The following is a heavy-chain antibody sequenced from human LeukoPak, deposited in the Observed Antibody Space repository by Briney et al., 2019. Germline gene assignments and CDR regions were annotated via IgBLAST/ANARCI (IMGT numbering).Heavy chain of an antibody. D-gene: IGHD6-6*01. CDR3: ARRSIAARGALDY. V-gene: IGHV1-2*02. CDR2: INPNSGGT. CDR1: GYTFTGYY. J-gene: IGHJ4*02. Sequence: ASVKVSCKASGYTFTGYYMHWVRQAPGQGLEWMGWINPNSGGTNYAQKFQGRVTMTRDTSISTAYMELSRLRSDDTAVYYCARRSIAARGALDYWGQGTLVTVSS.